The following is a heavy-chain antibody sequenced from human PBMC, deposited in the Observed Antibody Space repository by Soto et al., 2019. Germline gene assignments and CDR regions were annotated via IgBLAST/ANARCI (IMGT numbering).Heavy chain of an antibody. CDR1: GFTFSSYG. CDR3: AKDPGGQAVALDY. CDR2: ISYDGSNK. Sequence: QVQLVESGGGVVQPGRSLRLSCAASGFTFSSYGMHWVRQAPGKGLEWVAVISYDGSNKYYADSVKGRVTISRDNSKNTLYLQMNSLRAEDTAVYYCAKDPGGQAVALDYWGQGTLVTVSS. J-gene: IGHJ4*02. V-gene: IGHV3-30*18. D-gene: IGHD6-19*01.